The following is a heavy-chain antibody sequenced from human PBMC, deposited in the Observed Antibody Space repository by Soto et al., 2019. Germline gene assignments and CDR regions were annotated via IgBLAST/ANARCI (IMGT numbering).Heavy chain of an antibody. CDR1: GYTFTSYA. CDR3: ARVYSSSWYYGMDV. Sequence: ASVKVSCKASGYTFTSYAMHWVRQAPGQRLEWMGWINAGNGNTKYSQKFQGRVTITRDTSASTAYMELSSLRSEDTAVYYCARVYSSSWYYGMDVWGQGTRSPSP. J-gene: IGHJ6*02. V-gene: IGHV1-3*01. CDR2: INAGNGNT. D-gene: IGHD6-13*01.